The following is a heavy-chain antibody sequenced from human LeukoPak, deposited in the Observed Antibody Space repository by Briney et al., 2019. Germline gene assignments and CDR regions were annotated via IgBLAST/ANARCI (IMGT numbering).Heavy chain of an antibody. CDR2: IISILGIA. CDR1: VGTFSSYP. J-gene: IGHJ3*02. CDR3: ARSPDYDSSGDATFDT. Sequence: SVKVSCKASVGTFSSYPISWVRQPRGQGLEWMGRIISILGIANYAQKFQGRVTITAHKTTSTAYIELSSLTSEATAVYYCARSPDYDSSGDATFDTWGHRTMGTVSS. V-gene: IGHV1-69*02. D-gene: IGHD3-22*01.